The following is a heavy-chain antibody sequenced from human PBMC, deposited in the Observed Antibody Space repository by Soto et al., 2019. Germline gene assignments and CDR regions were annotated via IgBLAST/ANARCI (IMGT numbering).Heavy chain of an antibody. CDR2: IIPIFGTA. J-gene: IGHJ5*02. V-gene: IGHV1-69*12. D-gene: IGHD5-12*01. CDR1: GGTFSSYA. Sequence: QVQLVQSGAEVKKPGSSVKVSCKASGGTFSSYAISWVRQAPGQGLEWMGGIIPIFGTANYAQKFQGRVTMTADESTSTAYMELSSRCSEDTAVYYCARDIYSGYESARWFAPWGQGTMVTVSS. CDR3: ARDIYSGYESARWFAP.